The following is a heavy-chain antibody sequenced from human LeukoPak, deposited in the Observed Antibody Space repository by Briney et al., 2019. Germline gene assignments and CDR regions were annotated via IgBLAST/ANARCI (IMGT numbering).Heavy chain of an antibody. CDR1: GYTFTNYG. D-gene: IGHD6-19*01. CDR2: ISAYNGNT. CDR3: ARGGGTVAGTWFDP. Sequence: ASVKVSCKTSGYTFTNYGISWVRQAPGQGLAWMGWISAYNGNTKYEQKLQGRVTMATDTSTSTAYMELRSLRSDDTAVYYCARGGGTVAGTWFDPWGQGTLVTVSS. J-gene: IGHJ5*02. V-gene: IGHV1-18*01.